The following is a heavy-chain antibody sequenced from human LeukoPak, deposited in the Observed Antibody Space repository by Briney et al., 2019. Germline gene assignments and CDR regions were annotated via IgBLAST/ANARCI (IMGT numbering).Heavy chain of an antibody. CDR2: INHSGST. CDR3: ARLGPYGSGSFRPNYYYYYMDV. J-gene: IGHJ6*03. Sequence: PSETLSLTRAVYGGSFSGYYWSWIRQPPGKGLEWIGEINHSGSTNYNPSLKSRVTISVDTSKNQFSLKLSSVTAADTAVYYCARLGPYGSGSFRPNYYYYYMDVWGKGTTVTISS. CDR1: GGSFSGYY. D-gene: IGHD3-10*01. V-gene: IGHV4-34*01.